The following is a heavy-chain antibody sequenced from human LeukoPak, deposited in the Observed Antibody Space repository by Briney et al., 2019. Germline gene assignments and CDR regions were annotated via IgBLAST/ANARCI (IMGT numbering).Heavy chain of an antibody. V-gene: IGHV4-34*01. CDR1: GGSFSGYY. CDR2: TNHSGST. J-gene: IGHJ4*02. CDR3: ARGAVDSRFDY. D-gene: IGHD3/OR15-3a*01. Sequence: SETLSLTCAVYGGSFSGYYWSWIRQPPGKGLEWIGETNHSGSTNYNPSLKSRVTISVDTSKNQFSLKLSSVTAADTAVYYCARGAVDSRFDYWGQGTLVTVSS.